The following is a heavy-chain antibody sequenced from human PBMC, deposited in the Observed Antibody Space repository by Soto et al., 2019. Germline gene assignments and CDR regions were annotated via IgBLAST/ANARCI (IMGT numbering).Heavy chain of an antibody. CDR2: IIPIFGTA. Sequence: SVKVSCKASGGTFSSYAISWVRQAPGQGLEWMGGIIPIFGTANYAQKFQGRVTITADESTSTAYMELSSLRSEDTAVYYCARAATKGPFTNYYDSSGYPDFDYWGQRTLVTVSS. CDR3: ARAATKGPFTNYYDSSGYPDFDY. J-gene: IGHJ4*02. V-gene: IGHV1-69*13. CDR1: GGTFSSYA. D-gene: IGHD3-22*01.